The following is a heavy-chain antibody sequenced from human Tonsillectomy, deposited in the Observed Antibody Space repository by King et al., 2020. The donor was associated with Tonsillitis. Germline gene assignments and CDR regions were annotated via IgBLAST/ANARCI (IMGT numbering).Heavy chain of an antibody. V-gene: IGHV4-39*07. J-gene: IGHJ3*02. CDR1: GGSISSSSDYY. Sequence: QLQESGPGLVKPSETLSLTCTVSGGSISSSSDYYWGWIRQPPGKGLEWIGSMYYIGSTYYNPSLESRVTILVDTSKNQFSLKLYSVTAADTAVYYCASDPRGEDAFDIRGQGTLVTVSS. CDR2: MYYIGST. CDR3: ASDPRGEDAFDI. D-gene: IGHD3-10*01.